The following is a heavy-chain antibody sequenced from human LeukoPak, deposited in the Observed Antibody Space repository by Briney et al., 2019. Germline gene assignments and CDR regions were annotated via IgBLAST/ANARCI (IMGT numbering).Heavy chain of an antibody. CDR2: IKQDGSER. Sequence: GGSLRLSCAASGFTFSSYWMSWVRQAPGKGLEWVANIKQDGSERYYVDSVKGRFTISRDNAKNSLYLQMNSLRAEDTAVYYCARAGRDGYNMEGFGTDYWGQGTLVTVSS. V-gene: IGHV3-7*01. CDR3: ARAGRDGYNMEGFGTDY. J-gene: IGHJ4*02. CDR1: GFTFSSYW. D-gene: IGHD5-24*01.